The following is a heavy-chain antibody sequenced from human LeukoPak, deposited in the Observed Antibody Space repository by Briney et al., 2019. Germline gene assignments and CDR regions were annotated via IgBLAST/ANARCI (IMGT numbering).Heavy chain of an antibody. Sequence: ASVKVSCKASGYTFTGYYMHWVRQAPGQGLEWMGWINPNSGGTNYAQKFQGRVTMTRDTSISTAYMELTRLRPDDTAVYYCVRGTHSWIYFDYWGQGTLVTVSS. D-gene: IGHD6-13*01. J-gene: IGHJ4*02. V-gene: IGHV1-2*02. CDR2: INPNSGGT. CDR3: VRGTHSWIYFDY. CDR1: GYTFTGYY.